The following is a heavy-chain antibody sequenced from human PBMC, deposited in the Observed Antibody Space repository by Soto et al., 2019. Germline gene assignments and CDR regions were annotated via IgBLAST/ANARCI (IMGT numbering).Heavy chain of an antibody. V-gene: IGHV1-69*13. Sequence: SVKVSCKASGVTFSSYAISWVRQAPGQGLEWMGGIIPIFGTANYAQKFQGRVTITADESTSTAYMELSSLRSEDTAVYYCAREKMEDIQLWLPAQKAYYYYGMDVWGQGTTVTVSS. D-gene: IGHD5-18*01. CDR3: AREKMEDIQLWLPAQKAYYYYGMDV. CDR1: GVTFSSYA. CDR2: IIPIFGTA. J-gene: IGHJ6*02.